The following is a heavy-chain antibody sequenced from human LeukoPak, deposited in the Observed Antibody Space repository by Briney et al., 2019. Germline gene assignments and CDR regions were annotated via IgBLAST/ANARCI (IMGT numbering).Heavy chain of an antibody. CDR1: GFTFSSYA. J-gene: IGHJ4*02. CDR3: AKDWDSSWYAAVFDY. Sequence: GGSLRLSCAASGFTFSSYAMSWVRQAPGKGLEWVSAISGSGGSTYYAGSVKGRFTISRDNSKNTLYLQMNSLRAEDTAVYYCAKDWDSSWYAAVFDYWGQGTLVTVSS. CDR2: ISGSGGST. V-gene: IGHV3-23*01. D-gene: IGHD6-13*01.